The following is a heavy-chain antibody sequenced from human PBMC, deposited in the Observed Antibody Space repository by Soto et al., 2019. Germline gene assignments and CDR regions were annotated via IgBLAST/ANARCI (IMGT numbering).Heavy chain of an antibody. CDR1: GFSFDIYA. D-gene: IGHD4-4*01. CDR3: AQMATLTTSALDV. CDR2: ISSSSGATT. V-gene: IGHV3-23*01. Sequence: EAQLWESGGGPVQPGASLRLSCAASGFSFDIYAMAWVRRAPGKGLEWVSAISSSSGATTYYADSVRGRFTISRDNSRNTLYLQMSSLRVEDTAVYYCAQMATLTTSALDVWGQGTMVSVSS. J-gene: IGHJ3*01.